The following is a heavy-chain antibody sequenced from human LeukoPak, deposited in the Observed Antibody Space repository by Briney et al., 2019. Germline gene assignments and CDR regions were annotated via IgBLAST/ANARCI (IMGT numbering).Heavy chain of an antibody. Sequence: ASVKVSCKASGYTFTGYYIHWVRQAPGQGLEWMGWINPNSGDTNYAQKFQGRVTMTRDTSISTAFMDLSRLRVDDSAVYYCTRGRTTVDRFAPWGQGTLVTVSS. D-gene: IGHD4-23*01. J-gene: IGHJ5*02. CDR2: INPNSGDT. CDR1: GYTFTGYY. CDR3: TRGRTTVDRFAP. V-gene: IGHV1-2*02.